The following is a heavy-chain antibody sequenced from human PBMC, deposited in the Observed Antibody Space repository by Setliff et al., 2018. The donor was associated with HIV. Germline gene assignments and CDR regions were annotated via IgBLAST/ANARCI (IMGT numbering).Heavy chain of an antibody. CDR1: GGSFSEYY. CDR2: INHSGST. J-gene: IGHJ6*03. D-gene: IGHD5-12*01. Sequence: SETLSLTCAVYGGSFSEYYWSWIRQSPGKGLEWIGEINHSGSTHYNPPLKSRATISVDTSKNQFSLRLNSVTAADTAVYYCARGATLLPGYSDRWEYFYIDVWGKGTTGTVSS. CDR3: ARGATLLPGYSDRWEYFYIDV. V-gene: IGHV4-34*01.